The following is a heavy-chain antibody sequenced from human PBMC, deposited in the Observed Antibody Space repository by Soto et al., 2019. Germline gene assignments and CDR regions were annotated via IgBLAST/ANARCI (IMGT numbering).Heavy chain of an antibody. CDR1: GCGFTGYW. J-gene: IGHJ3*02. CDR3: ASGYSYGSVGAAFDI. CDR2: IDPSDSYT. Sequence: XESLKISGKGSGCGFTGYWISWVRQMPGKGLEWMGRIDPSDSYTNYSPSFQGHVTISAEKSISTAYLQWSSLKASDTAMYYCASGYSYGSVGAAFDIWGQGAMVTVSS. V-gene: IGHV5-10-1*01. D-gene: IGHD5-18*01.